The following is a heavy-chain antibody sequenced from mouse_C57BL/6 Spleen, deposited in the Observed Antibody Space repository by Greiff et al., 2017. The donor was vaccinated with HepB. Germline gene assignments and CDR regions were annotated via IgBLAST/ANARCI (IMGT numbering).Heavy chain of an antibody. CDR1: GYSFTDYN. CDR3: AGYYYGSSPTWYFDV. Sequence: VQLKESGPELVKPGASVKISCKASGYSFTDYNMNWVKQSNGKSLEWIGVINPNYGTTSYNQKFKGKATLTVDQSSSTAYMQLNSLTSEDSAVYYCAGYYYGSSPTWYFDVWGTGTTVTVSS. D-gene: IGHD1-1*01. V-gene: IGHV1-39*01. CDR2: INPNYGTT. J-gene: IGHJ1*03.